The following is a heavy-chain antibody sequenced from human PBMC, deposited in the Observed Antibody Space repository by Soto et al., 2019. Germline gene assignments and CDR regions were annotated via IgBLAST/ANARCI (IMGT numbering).Heavy chain of an antibody. CDR3: AKVPSGWHFDY. D-gene: IGHD6-19*01. J-gene: IGHJ4*02. CDR2: ISYDGSNK. V-gene: IGHV3-30*18. CDR1: GFTFSSYG. Sequence: GGSLSLSFAASGFTFSSYGMHWVRQAPGKGLEWVAVISYDGSNKYYADSVKGRFTISRDNSKDTLYLQMNSLRAEDTAVYYCAKVPSGWHFDYWGQGTLVTVSS.